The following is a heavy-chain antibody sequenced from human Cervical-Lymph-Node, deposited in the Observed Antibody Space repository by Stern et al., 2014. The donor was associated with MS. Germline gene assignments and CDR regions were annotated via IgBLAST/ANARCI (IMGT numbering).Heavy chain of an antibody. Sequence: VQLVESGAEVKKPGESLKLSCQGSGYRFTSQGIGWVRQTPGKGLEWMGIISPSDSKPTYSPSFQGQVTISVDRSINTAYLQWNSLKASDTATYYCARRKDAYDYFGMDVWGQGTTVIVSS. CDR1: GYRFTSQG. J-gene: IGHJ6*02. CDR2: ISPSDSKP. V-gene: IGHV5-51*03. CDR3: ARRKDAYDYFGMDV.